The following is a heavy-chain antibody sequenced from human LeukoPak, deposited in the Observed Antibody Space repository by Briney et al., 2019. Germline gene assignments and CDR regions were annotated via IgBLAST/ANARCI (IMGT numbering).Heavy chain of an antibody. CDR2: IKQDGNEK. CDR3: ARGPNYGDRVDYFDY. V-gene: IGHV3-7*01. Sequence: PGGSLRLSCAASGFTFSSYWMSWVRQVPGRALEWVAHIKQDGNEKHYVDSVEGRFTLSRDDSKNSLYLQMNSLRVDDSAVYYCARGPNYGDRVDYFDYWGQGTLVTVSS. J-gene: IGHJ4*02. D-gene: IGHD4-17*01. CDR1: GFTFSSYW.